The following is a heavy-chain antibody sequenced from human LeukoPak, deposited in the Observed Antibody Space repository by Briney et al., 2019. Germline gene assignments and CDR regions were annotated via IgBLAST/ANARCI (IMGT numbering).Heavy chain of an antibody. J-gene: IGHJ6*02. CDR1: GYTFTSYG. V-gene: IGHV1-18*01. D-gene: IGHD6-19*01. CDR3: ARGDSGWYTLLTKKVLYGMDV. CDR2: ISAYNGNT. Sequence: ASVKVSCKASGYTFTSYGISWVRQAPGQGLEWMGWISAYNGNTNYAQKLQGRVTMTTDTSTSTAYMELRSLRSDDTAVYYCARGDSGWYTLLTKKVLYGMDVWGQGTTVTVSS.